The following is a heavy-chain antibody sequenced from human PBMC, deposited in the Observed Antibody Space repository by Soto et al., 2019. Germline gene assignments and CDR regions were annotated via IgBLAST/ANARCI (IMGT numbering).Heavy chain of an antibody. J-gene: IGHJ6*03. V-gene: IGHV3-74*01. Sequence: EVQLVESGGGLVQPGGSLRLSCAASGFPFNTNWMPGVRQPQGEGLGWVSRMNSDGSSTNYADSVKGRFTISRDNAKNTLYLQMNSLRAEDTAVYYCARGAIYYYYMDVWGKGTTVTVSS. CDR1: GFPFNTNW. CDR3: ARGAIYYYYMDV. CDR2: MNSDGSST. D-gene: IGHD2-2*01.